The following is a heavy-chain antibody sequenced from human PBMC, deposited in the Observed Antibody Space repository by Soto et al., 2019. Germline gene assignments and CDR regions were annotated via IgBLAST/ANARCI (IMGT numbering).Heavy chain of an antibody. V-gene: IGHV4-39*01. CDR2: IYYSGST. D-gene: IGHD2-15*01. CDR3: ARHTPAISISDH. Sequence: SETLSLTCTVSGGSISSSSYYRGWIRQSPGKGLEWIGSIYYSGSTYYNPSLKSRVTISVDTSKNQFSLKLSSVTAADTAVYYCARHTPAISISDHWGQGTLVTVSS. CDR1: GGSISSSSYY. J-gene: IGHJ4*02.